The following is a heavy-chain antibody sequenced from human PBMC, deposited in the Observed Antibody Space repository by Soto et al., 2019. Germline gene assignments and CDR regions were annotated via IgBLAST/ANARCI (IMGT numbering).Heavy chain of an antibody. J-gene: IGHJ6*02. Sequence: SVKVSCKASGGTFSSYAISWVRQAPGQGLEWMGGIIPIFGTANYAQKFQGRVTITADESTSTAYMELSSLRSEDTAVYYCARGLPYYYGSGSNNYYGMDVWGQGTTVIVSS. CDR2: IIPIFGTA. D-gene: IGHD3-10*01. CDR3: ARGLPYYYGSGSNNYYGMDV. CDR1: GGTFSSYA. V-gene: IGHV1-69*13.